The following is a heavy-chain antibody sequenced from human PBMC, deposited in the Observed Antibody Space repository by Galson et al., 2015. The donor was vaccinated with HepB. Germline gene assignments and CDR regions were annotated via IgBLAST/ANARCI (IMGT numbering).Heavy chain of an antibody. J-gene: IGHJ4*02. CDR2: IDWNDDK. CDR3: GRSPPLYYGDYEVVGY. Sequence: PALVKPTQTLTLTCTFSGFSLSTSGMCVSWIRQPPGKALEWLARIDWNDDKYYSTSLNTRLTISKGTSKNQVVLTMTNMDPVDTATYYCGRSPPLYYGDYEVVGYWGQGTLVTVSS. CDR1: GFSLSTSGMC. V-gene: IGHV2-70*11. D-gene: IGHD4-17*01.